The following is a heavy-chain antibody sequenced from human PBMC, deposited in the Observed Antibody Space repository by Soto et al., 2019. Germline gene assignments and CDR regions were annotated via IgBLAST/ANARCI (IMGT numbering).Heavy chain of an antibody. V-gene: IGHV5-51*01. CDR3: ASQGRDGYNLAYYYGMDV. CDR1: GYSFTSYW. CDR2: IYPGDSDT. Sequence: PGESLKISCKGSGYSFTSYWIGWVRQMPGKGLEWMGIIYPGDSDTRYSPSFQGQVTISADKSISTAYLQWSSLKASDTAMYYCASQGRDGYNLAYYYGMDVWGQGTTVTVS. J-gene: IGHJ6*02. D-gene: IGHD5-12*01.